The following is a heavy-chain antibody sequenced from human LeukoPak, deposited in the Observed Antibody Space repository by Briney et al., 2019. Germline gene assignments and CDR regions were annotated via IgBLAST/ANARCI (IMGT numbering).Heavy chain of an antibody. V-gene: IGHV3-21*01. CDR2: ISSSSSYI. CDR3: AREAALGYFDL. J-gene: IGHJ2*01. D-gene: IGHD6-25*01. Sequence: GGSLRLSCAASGLTFSSYSMNWDRQAQGRGLEWVSSISSSSSYIYYADSVKGRFTISRDNAKNSLYLQMNSLRAEDTAVYYCAREAALGYFDLWGRGTLVTVSS. CDR1: GLTFSSYS.